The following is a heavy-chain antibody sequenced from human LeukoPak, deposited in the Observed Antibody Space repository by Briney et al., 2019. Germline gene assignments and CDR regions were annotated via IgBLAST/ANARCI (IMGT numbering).Heavy chain of an antibody. CDR3: ARAPFGVVHLFDY. Sequence: PSETLSLTCTVSGGSISSGDYYWSWIRQPPGKGLEWIGEINHSGSTNYNPSLKSRVTISVDTSKNQFSLKLSSVTAADTAVYYCARAPFGVVHLFDYWGQGTLVTVSS. D-gene: IGHD3-3*01. CDR2: INHSGST. CDR1: GGSISSGDYY. V-gene: IGHV4-39*07. J-gene: IGHJ4*02.